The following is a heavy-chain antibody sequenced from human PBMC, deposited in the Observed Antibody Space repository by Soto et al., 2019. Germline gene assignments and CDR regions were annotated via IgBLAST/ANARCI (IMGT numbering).Heavy chain of an antibody. CDR3: AKDCTNGVCYTTG. J-gene: IGHJ4*02. D-gene: IGHD2-8*01. CDR2: ISGSGGST. Sequence: EVQLLESGGGLVQPGGSLRLSCAASGFTFSSYAMSWVRQAPGKGLEWVSAISGSGGSTYYADSVKGRFTISSDNSKNTLDLQMNSLRAEDTAVYYCAKDCTNGVCYTTGWGQGTLVTVSS. V-gene: IGHV3-23*01. CDR1: GFTFSSYA.